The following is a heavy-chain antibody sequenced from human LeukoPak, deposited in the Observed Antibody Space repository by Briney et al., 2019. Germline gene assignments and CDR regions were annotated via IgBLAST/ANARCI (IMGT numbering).Heavy chain of an antibody. V-gene: IGHV3-30*18. CDR3: AKDRRIVGATTSPDY. CDR1: GFTFSSYG. CDR2: ISYDGSNK. Sequence: QSGGSLRLSCAASGFTFSSYGMHWVRQAPGKGLEWVAVISYDGSNKYYADSVKGRFTISRDNSKNTLYLQMNSLRAEDTAVYYCAKDRRIVGATTSPDYWGQGTLVTVSS. J-gene: IGHJ4*02. D-gene: IGHD1-26*01.